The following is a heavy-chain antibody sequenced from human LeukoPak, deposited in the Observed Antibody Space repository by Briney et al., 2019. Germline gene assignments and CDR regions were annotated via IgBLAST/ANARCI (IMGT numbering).Heavy chain of an antibody. CDR3: ARSAYSSLWFDP. Sequence: PSETLSLTCTVSGGSISSSSYYWGWIRQPPGKGLEWIGSIYYSGSTYYNPSLKSRVTISVDASKNQFSLKLSSVTAADTAVYYCARSAYSSLWFDPWGQGTLVTVSS. CDR1: GGSISSSSYY. J-gene: IGHJ5*02. V-gene: IGHV4-39*07. D-gene: IGHD6-6*01. CDR2: IYYSGST.